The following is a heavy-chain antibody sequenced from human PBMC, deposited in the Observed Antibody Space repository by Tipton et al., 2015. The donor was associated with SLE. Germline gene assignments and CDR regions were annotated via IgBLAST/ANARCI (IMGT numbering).Heavy chain of an antibody. D-gene: IGHD1-26*01. CDR1: GGSISSSSYY. V-gene: IGHV4-39*07. J-gene: IGHJ4*02. CDR3: ARLTWSNGPFEY. Sequence: TLSLTCTVSGGSISSSSYYWGWIRQPPGKGLEWIGSIYYSGSTYYNPSLKSRVTISVDTSKNQFSLQLISATAADTALYYCARLTWSNGPFEYWGQGTLVTVSS. CDR2: IYYSGST.